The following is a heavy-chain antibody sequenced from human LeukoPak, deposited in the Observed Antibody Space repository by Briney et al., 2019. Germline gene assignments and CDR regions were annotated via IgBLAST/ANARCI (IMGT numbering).Heavy chain of an antibody. CDR2: ISDSGRST. CDR3: AKAAVPGNNNYFDY. CDR1: GLTFSSYA. D-gene: IGHD2/OR15-2a*01. Sequence: GGSLRLSCAPSGLTFSSYAMSWVRQAPGKGLEWVSGISDSGRSTYYTDSVKGRFTISRDNSKNTLYLQMNTLRAEDTAVYYCAKAAVPGNNNYFDYWGQGTLVTVTS. V-gene: IGHV3-23*01. J-gene: IGHJ4*02.